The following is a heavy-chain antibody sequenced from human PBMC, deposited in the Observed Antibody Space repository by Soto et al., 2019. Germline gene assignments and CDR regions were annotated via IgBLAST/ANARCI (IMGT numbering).Heavy chain of an antibody. Sequence: PSVTPXLTFTVSGGSISSCCYYWSWIRQHPGKGLEWIGYIYYSGSTYYNTSLKSRVTISVDTSKNQFSLKLSSVTAADTAPHSCMLGSCWKGFDYWGQGTLVIVSS. CDR1: GGSISSCCYY. CDR2: IYYSGST. D-gene: IGHD3-22*01. CDR3: MLGSCWKGFDY. V-gene: IGHV4-31*03. J-gene: IGHJ4*02.